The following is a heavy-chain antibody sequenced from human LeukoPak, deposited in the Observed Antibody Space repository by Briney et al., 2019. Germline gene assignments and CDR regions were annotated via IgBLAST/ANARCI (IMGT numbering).Heavy chain of an antibody. D-gene: IGHD6-13*01. Sequence: PGGSLRLSCAASGFTFSSYGMHWVRQAPGKGLEWVAVISYDGSNKYYADSVKGRFTISRDNSKNTLYLQMNSLRAEDTAVYYCAKEYSSSWYVMDVWGQGTTVTVSS. CDR3: AKEYSSSWYVMDV. V-gene: IGHV3-30*18. CDR1: GFTFSSYG. J-gene: IGHJ6*02. CDR2: ISYDGSNK.